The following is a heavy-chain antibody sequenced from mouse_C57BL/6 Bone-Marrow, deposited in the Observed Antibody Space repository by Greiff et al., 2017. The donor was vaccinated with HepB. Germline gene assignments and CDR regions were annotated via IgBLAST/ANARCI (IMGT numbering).Heavy chain of an antibody. CDR2: ISSGGSYT. CDR3: ASLYYSNYLYY. Sequence: EVKVVESGGDLVKPGGSLKLSCAASGFTFSSYGMSWVRQTPDKGLEWVATISSGGSYTYYPDSVKGRFTISRDNAKNTLYLQMSSLKSEDTAMYYCASLYYSNYLYYWGQGTTLTVSS. J-gene: IGHJ2*01. CDR1: GFTFSSYG. D-gene: IGHD2-5*01. V-gene: IGHV5-6*01.